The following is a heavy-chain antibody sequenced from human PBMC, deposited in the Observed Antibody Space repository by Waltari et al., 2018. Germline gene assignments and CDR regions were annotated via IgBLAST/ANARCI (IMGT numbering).Heavy chain of an antibody. J-gene: IGHJ4*02. CDR1: GGSISSSSYY. Sequence: QLQLQESGPGLVKPSETLSLTCTVSGGSISSSSYYWGWIRQPPGKGLEWIGSIYYSGSTYYNPSLKSRVTISVDTSKNQFSLKLSSVTAADTAVYYCATALADCSGGSCYPGSRDWGQGTLVTVSS. D-gene: IGHD2-15*01. CDR3: ATALADCSGGSCYPGSRD. V-gene: IGHV4-39*07. CDR2: IYYSGST.